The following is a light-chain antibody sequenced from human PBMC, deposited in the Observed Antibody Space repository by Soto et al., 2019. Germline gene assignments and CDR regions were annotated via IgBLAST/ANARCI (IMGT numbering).Light chain of an antibody. CDR3: QQYANFPYI. J-gene: IGKJ2*01. V-gene: IGKV1-33*01. CDR1: QDSSND. CDR2: DAS. Sequence: DIQMTQSPSSLSAAVGDRVTVTCQASQDSSNDLNWYQQKPGKAPKLLIYDASNLETGVPSRFSGGGSGTDFTFTISSLQPEDIATYYCQQYANFPYIFGQGTKLEIK.